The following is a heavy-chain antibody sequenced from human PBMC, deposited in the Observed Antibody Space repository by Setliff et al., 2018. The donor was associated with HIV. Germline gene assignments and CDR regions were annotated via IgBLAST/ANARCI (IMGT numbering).Heavy chain of an antibody. Sequence: GGSLRLSCAASGFTFNTYGMHWVRQAPGKGLEWVAFIRYDGSNKYYADSVKGRFTISIDNSKNTLYLQMNSLRAEDTAVYYCANMQWASNAWYSFDYWGQGALVTVSS. CDR1: GFTFNTYG. D-gene: IGHD6-19*01. CDR3: ANMQWASNAWYSFDY. V-gene: IGHV3-30*02. CDR2: IRYDGSNK. J-gene: IGHJ4*02.